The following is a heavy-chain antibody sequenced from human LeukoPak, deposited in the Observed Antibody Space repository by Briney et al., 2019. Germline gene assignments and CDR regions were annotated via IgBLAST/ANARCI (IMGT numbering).Heavy chain of an antibody. CDR1: GGSISSYY. D-gene: IGHD2-21*01. J-gene: IGHJ3*02. V-gene: IGHV4-4*07. CDR2: IYTSGST. Sequence: SETLSLTCTVSGGSISSYYWSWIRQPAGKGLEWVGRIYTSGSTNYNPSLKSRVTMSVDTSKNQFSLKLSSVTAADTAVYYCARSKSCGGDCYAFDIWGQGTMVTVSS. CDR3: ARSKSCGGDCYAFDI.